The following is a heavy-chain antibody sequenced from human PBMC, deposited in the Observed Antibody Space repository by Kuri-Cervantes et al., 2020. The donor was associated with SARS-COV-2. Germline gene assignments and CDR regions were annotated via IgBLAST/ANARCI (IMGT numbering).Heavy chain of an antibody. J-gene: IGHJ4*02. CDR1: GFTFTTFA. D-gene: IGHD7-27*01. Sequence: GESLKISCTASGFTFTTFAMSWVRQAPGKGLEWVSTINYNAESTYHADSVKGRFTISRDNAKNSLYLQMNSLRAEDTAVYYCAELGMGPVDYWGQGTLVTVSS. CDR2: INYNAEST. CDR3: AELGMGPVDY. V-gene: IGHV3-23*01.